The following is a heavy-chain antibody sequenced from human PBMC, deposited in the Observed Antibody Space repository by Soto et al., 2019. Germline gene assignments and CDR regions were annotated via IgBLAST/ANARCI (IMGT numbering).Heavy chain of an antibody. CDR3: ARGIGYCADGGCSHLALTDALFGY. Sequence: PSDTLSLTCAVSGGSISSGGYSRSWIRQPPGKGLEWIVYIYYSGSTYYNPSLKSRVTMSVDRSKNQFSLKLTYVTAADTAVYYCARGIGYCADGGCSHLALTDALFGYWGQGALVTVSS. CDR2: IYYSGST. D-gene: IGHD2-8*01. V-gene: IGHV4-30-2*01. J-gene: IGHJ4*02. CDR1: GGSISSGGYS.